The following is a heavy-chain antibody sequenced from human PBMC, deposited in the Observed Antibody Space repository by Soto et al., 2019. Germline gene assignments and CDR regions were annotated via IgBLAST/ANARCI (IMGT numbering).Heavy chain of an antibody. CDR2: IYPGDSRI. CDR3: ARQIYDSDSGPNFQYYFDS. D-gene: IGHD3-22*01. Sequence: GESLKISCKGSGDTFTTDWIGWVRQMPGKGLEWMGVIYPGDSRIRYSPPFQGQVTISADKSITTAYLQWSSLKASDTAMYYCARQIYDSDSGPNFQYYFDSWGQGTLVTVSS. V-gene: IGHV5-51*01. CDR1: GDTFTTDW. J-gene: IGHJ4*02.